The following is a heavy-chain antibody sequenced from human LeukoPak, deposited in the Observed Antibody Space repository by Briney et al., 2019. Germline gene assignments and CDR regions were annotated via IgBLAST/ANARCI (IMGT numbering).Heavy chain of an antibody. Sequence: ASVKVSCKASGYTFTSYDINWVRQATGQGLEWMGWMNPNSGNTGYAQKLQGRVTMTRNTSISTAYMELSSLRSEDTAVYYCARVPSYDYVWGSYRYTKGRRRNWFDPWGQGTLVTVSS. CDR1: GYTFTSYD. CDR2: MNPNSGNT. D-gene: IGHD3-16*02. J-gene: IGHJ5*02. V-gene: IGHV1-8*01. CDR3: ARVPSYDYVWGSYRYTKGRRRNWFDP.